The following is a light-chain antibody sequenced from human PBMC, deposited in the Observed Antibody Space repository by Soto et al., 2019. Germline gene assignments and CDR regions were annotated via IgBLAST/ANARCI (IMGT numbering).Light chain of an antibody. V-gene: IGKV2-24*01. CDR1: QSLVYSDGNTY. CDR2: QVS. J-gene: IGKJ1*01. CDR3: IQFSHFPRT. Sequence: VLTQTPLSSPVTLGQPASISCRSSQSLVYSDGNTYLSWLQQRPGQPPRLLIYQVSNRFSGVPEIFSGSGAGTDFTLKISRVEAEDVGVYSCIQFSHFPRTFGQGTKVEIK.